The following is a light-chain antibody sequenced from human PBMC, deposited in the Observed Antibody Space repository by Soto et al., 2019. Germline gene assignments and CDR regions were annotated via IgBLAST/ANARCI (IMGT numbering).Light chain of an antibody. J-gene: IGKJ5*01. CDR3: QQYDTSTPIT. CDR1: QMVTSCF. V-gene: IGKV3-20*01. Sequence: SPRTLSRSPGARATLSCRAIQMVTSCFLAWYQRTSGQAPRLLMYGASSRATGIPDRFSGIGSGAVFTLTIAGLEPEDFAGYYSQQYDTSTPITFGPGTRLEIK. CDR2: GAS.